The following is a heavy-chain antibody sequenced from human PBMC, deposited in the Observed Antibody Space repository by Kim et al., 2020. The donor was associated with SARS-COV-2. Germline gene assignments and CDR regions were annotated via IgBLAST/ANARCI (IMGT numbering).Heavy chain of an antibody. V-gene: IGHV3-53*04. CDR3: ASHFIAAAAPFDY. J-gene: IGHJ4*02. CDR1: GFTVSSNY. CDR2: IYSGGST. D-gene: IGHD6-13*01. Sequence: GGSLRLSCAASGFTVSSNYMSWVRQAPGKGLEWVSVIYSGGSTYYADSVKGRFTISRHNSKNTLYLQMNSLRAEDTAVYYCASHFIAAAAPFDYWGQGTLVTVSS.